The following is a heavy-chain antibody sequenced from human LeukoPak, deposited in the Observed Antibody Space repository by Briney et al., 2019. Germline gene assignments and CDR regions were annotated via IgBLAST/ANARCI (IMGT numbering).Heavy chain of an antibody. CDR1: GCSISSGYF. D-gene: IGHD3-22*01. V-gene: IGHV4-38-2*02. CDR3: ARGGWNKFDY. CDR2: FYHSGIT. Sequence: PSETLSLTCTVSGCSISSGYFWGWIRQPPGKGLEWIGSFYHSGITYYNPSLKSRVTISVEMSKNQFSLKLSSVTAADTAVYYCARGGWNKFDYWGQGTLVTVSS. J-gene: IGHJ4*02.